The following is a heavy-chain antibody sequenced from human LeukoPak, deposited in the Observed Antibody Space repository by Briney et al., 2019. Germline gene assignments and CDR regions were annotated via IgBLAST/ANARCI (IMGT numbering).Heavy chain of an antibody. J-gene: IGHJ3*02. CDR3: AKDLSYYDSSGHYRFDAFDI. D-gene: IGHD3-22*01. V-gene: IGHV3-53*05. CDR1: GFTVSSNY. Sequence: GGSLRLSCAASGFTVSSNYMSWVRQVPGKGLEWVSVFYAGGDTYYADSVKGRFTISRDNSKNTLYLQMNSLRAEDTAVYYCAKDLSYYDSSGHYRFDAFDIWGQGTMVTVSS. CDR2: FYAGGDT.